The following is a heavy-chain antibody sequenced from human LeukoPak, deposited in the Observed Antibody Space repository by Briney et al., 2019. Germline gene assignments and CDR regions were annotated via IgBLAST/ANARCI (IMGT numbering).Heavy chain of an antibody. V-gene: IGHV4-34*01. D-gene: IGHD3-22*01. CDR2: INHSGTT. Sequence: SETLSLTCAVYGESFSGYYWSCIRQPPGKGLTWIGEINHSGTTNYNPSLTSRVTISLDTSKSQFSLMLSSVTAADTAVYYCARGKYDSGGYYLDYWGQGTLVTVSS. CDR3: ARGKYDSGGYYLDY. J-gene: IGHJ4*02. CDR1: GESFSGYY.